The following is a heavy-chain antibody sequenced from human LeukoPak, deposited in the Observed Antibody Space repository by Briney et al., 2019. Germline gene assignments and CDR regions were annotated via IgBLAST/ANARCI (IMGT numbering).Heavy chain of an antibody. CDR2: SIPIYGTP. D-gene: IGHD2-2*01. J-gene: IGHJ3*02. CDR1: EDTFNNYA. CDR3: ARDRYPLGRGTFDI. V-gene: IGHV1-69*06. Sequence: ASVKVSCKASEDTFNNYAISWVRQAPGQGLEWMGASIPIYGTPNYAQKFQGRVTVTADTSTSTAYMELSSLRSEDTAVYYCARDRYPLGRGTFDIWGQGTMVTVSS.